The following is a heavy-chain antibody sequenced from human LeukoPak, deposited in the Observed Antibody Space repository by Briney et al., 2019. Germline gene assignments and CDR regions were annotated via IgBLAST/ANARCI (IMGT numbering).Heavy chain of an antibody. J-gene: IGHJ4*02. D-gene: IGHD4-17*01. CDR2: ISSSSSTI. CDR3: TRGSYGDYEY. V-gene: IGHV3-48*04. Sequence: PGGSLRLSCAASGFTFSSYDMHWVRQAPGKGLEWVSYISSSSSTIYYADSVKGRFTISRDNAQNSLYLQMNSLRAEDTAVYYCTRGSYGDYEYWGQGTLVTVSS. CDR1: GFTFSSYD.